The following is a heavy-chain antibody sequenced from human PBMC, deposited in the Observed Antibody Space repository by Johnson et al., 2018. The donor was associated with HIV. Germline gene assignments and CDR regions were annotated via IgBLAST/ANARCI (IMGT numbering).Heavy chain of an antibody. CDR3: ARDPYRDALDI. V-gene: IGHV3-30-3*01. Sequence: QVQLVESGGGVVQPGRSLRLFCAASGFTFNSYAMHWVRQAPGKGLEWVAVISYDGSNKYYADSVKGRFTISRDNSKNTLYLQMNSLRAEDTAVYYCARDPYRDALDIWGQGTMVNVSS. CDR1: GFTFNSYA. CDR2: ISYDGSNK. D-gene: IGHD1-26*01. J-gene: IGHJ3*02.